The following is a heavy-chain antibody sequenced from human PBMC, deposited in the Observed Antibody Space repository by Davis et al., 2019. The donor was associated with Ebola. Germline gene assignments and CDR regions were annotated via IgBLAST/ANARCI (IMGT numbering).Heavy chain of an antibody. J-gene: IGHJ4*02. CDR2: INPSGGST. D-gene: IGHD1-1*01. CDR3: ARANWNDWALGY. V-gene: IGHV1-46*01. CDR1: GYTFTSYY. Sequence: AASVKVSCKASGYTFTSYYMHWVRQAPGQGLEWMGIINPSGGSTSYAQKFQGRVTMTRDTSTSTVYMEVSSLRSEDTAVYYCARANWNDWALGYWGQGTLVTVSS.